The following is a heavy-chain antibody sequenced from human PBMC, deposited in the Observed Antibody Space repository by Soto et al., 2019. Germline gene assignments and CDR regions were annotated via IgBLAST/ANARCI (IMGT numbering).Heavy chain of an antibody. CDR3: TRAVEYRLAVGVDFDI. Sequence: ELQLVESGGGLVQSGRSLRLSCTASGFTFGDYAMSWFRQAPGKGLEWVGFIRSKAYGGTTEYAASVKGRFTISRDDSKSIAYLQMNSLKTEDTAVYYCTRAVEYRLAVGVDFDIWGQGTMVTVSS. CDR1: GFTFGDYA. CDR2: IRSKAYGGTT. J-gene: IGHJ3*02. V-gene: IGHV3-49*03. D-gene: IGHD2-2*01.